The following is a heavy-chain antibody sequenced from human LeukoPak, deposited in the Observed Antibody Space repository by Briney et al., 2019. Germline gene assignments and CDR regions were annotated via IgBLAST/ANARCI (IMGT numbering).Heavy chain of an antibody. CDR3: ATDSDSSSSADY. J-gene: IGHJ4*02. D-gene: IGHD6-6*01. V-gene: IGHV1-69*13. CDR2: IIPIFGTA. Sequence: SVKVSCKASVGTFISYVISWVRQAPGQGLECMGVIIPIFGTANYAQRIQGRVTITADESTSTAYMELSSLRSEDTAVYYCATDSDSSSSADYWGQGPLVTVSS. CDR1: VGTFISYV.